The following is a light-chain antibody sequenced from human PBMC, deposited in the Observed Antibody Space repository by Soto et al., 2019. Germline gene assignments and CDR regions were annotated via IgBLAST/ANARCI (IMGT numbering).Light chain of an antibody. CDR2: DVT. CDR1: SSDVGGDYNY. CDR3: SSYTSSNIFVV. V-gene: IGLV2-14*01. Sequence: QSALTQPASVSGSPGQSITISCTGTSSDVGGDYNYVSWYQQHPGKAPKLMIYDVTKRPSGVSDRFSASKSGNTASLTISGLQAEDGADYFCSSYTSSNIFVVFGGGTKLTVL. J-gene: IGLJ2*01.